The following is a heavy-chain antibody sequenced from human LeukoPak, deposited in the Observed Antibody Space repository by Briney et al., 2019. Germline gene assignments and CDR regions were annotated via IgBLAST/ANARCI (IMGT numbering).Heavy chain of an antibody. CDR3: ARDFGY. D-gene: IGHD3-10*01. CDR2: IYHSGST. J-gene: IGHJ4*02. Sequence: SETLSLTCSVSGYSITSGHYWAWIRQPPGKGLEWIGSIYHSGSTFYNPSLKSRVTISVDPSKNQFSLRLSSVIVADTAVYYCARDFGYWGQGTLVTVSS. V-gene: IGHV4-38-2*02. CDR1: GYSITSGHY.